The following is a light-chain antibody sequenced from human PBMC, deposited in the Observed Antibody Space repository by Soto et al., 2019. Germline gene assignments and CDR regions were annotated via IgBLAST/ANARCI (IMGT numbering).Light chain of an antibody. V-gene: IGKV1-33*01. J-gene: IGKJ3*01. CDR3: QKSDHLPL. Sequence: DLQMTQSPPSLSTSVGDRVTITCQASQDIGNSLNWFQHQPGKAPNLVIYDASNLEIGVPSRFSGSGSGTDFTFTITSLRPEDIATYYCQKSDHLPLFGPGTKVESK. CDR1: QDIGNS. CDR2: DAS.